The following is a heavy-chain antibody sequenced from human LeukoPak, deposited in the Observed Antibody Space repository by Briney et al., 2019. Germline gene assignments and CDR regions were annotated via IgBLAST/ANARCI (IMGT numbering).Heavy chain of an antibody. CDR1: GYTFTSYY. D-gene: IGHD2-21*02. J-gene: IGHJ3*02. V-gene: IGHV1-46*01. Sequence: ASVKVSCKASGYTFTSYYMHWVPQAPGQGLEGMGIINPSGCSTSYAQKFQRRVTMTRDTSTSKVYMELSSLRSEDTAVYYCARDTHIVVVTTSGAFDIWGQGTMVTVSS. CDR3: ARDTHIVVVTTSGAFDI. CDR2: INPSGCST.